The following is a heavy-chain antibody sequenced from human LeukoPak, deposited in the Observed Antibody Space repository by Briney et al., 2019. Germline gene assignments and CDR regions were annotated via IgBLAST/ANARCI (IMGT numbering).Heavy chain of an antibody. CDR2: ISGSGDGT. CDR1: GFTFSNYA. D-gene: IGHD6-19*01. CDR3: AKSLATGWYVNEY. J-gene: IGHJ4*02. Sequence: GGSLRLSCAASGFTFSNYAMTWVRQAPGKGLEWVSAISGSGDGTYCADSVKGRFTISRDNSKNTLYLQMSSLRVEDTAVYYCAKSLATGWYVNEYWGQGTLVTVSS. V-gene: IGHV3-23*01.